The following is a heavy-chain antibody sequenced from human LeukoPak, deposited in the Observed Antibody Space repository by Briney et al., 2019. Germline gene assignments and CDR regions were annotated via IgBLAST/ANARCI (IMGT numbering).Heavy chain of an antibody. CDR1: GFTFSRNW. CDR3: ARNHDYYFGMDV. J-gene: IGHJ6*02. Sequence: PGGSLRLSCAASGFTFSRNWMHWVRQAPGKGLVWVSRINGDGSNTNYADSAEGRFTVSRDNAKDTLYLQMNSLRAEDTAVYYCARNHDYYFGMDVWGQGTTVTVSS. V-gene: IGHV3-74*01. CDR2: INGDGSNT. D-gene: IGHD1-14*01.